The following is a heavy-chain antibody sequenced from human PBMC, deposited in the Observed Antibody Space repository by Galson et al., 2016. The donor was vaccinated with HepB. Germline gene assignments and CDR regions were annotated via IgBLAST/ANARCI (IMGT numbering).Heavy chain of an antibody. Sequence: SLRLSCAASGFTFNIYAMSWVRQAPGKGLGWVAAIAGSGAPTDYADSVKGRFTISRDNSKNTLYLQMNSLRAEDTAVYYCAKGLYGDYSYFDDWGQGTLVTVSS. V-gene: IGHV3-23*01. D-gene: IGHD4-17*01. CDR3: AKGLYGDYSYFDD. CDR1: GFTFNIYA. CDR2: IAGSGAPT. J-gene: IGHJ4*02.